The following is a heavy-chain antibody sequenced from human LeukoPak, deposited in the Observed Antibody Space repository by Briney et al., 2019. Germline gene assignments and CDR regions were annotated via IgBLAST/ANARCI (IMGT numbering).Heavy chain of an antibody. CDR3: ARGGSSTPGDFDY. D-gene: IGHD1-26*01. J-gene: IGHJ4*02. Sequence: ASVKVSCKASGYTFTGYYMRWVRQAPGQGLEWMGWINPNSGGTNYAQKFQGWVTMTRDTSISTAYMELSRLRSDDTAVYYCARGGSSTPGDFDYWGQGTLVTVSS. CDR2: INPNSGGT. V-gene: IGHV1-2*04. CDR1: GYTFTGYY.